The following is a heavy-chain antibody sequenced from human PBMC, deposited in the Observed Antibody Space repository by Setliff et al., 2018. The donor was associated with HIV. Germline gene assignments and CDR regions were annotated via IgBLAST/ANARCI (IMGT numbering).Heavy chain of an antibody. D-gene: IGHD1-26*01. J-gene: IGHJ4*02. CDR2: VIPALGIP. V-gene: IGHV1-69*10. Sequence: VSCKASGVSFNNFRINWIRQAPGQGLEWVGGVIPALGIPDYAQKLQGRITITAAKYTDTAYMELNNLRFEDTAIYYCASGGGREALRATAQLPHSWGQGTLVTVSS. CDR1: GVSFNNFR. CDR3: ASGGGREALRATAQLPHS.